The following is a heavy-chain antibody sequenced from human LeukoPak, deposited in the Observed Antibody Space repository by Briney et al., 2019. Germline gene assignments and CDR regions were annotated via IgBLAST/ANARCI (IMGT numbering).Heavy chain of an antibody. V-gene: IGHV3-7*05. D-gene: IGHD4-17*01. CDR1: GFPFSSYW. CDR2: IKEDGSVK. CDR3: ARDNYGDYGY. Sequence: TGGSLRLSCAASGFPFSSYWMSWVRQAPGKGLEWVANIKEDGSVKYYVDSVKGRFTISRDNAKNSVCLEMNSLRAEDTAVYYCARDNYGDYGYWGQGTLVTVSS. J-gene: IGHJ4*02.